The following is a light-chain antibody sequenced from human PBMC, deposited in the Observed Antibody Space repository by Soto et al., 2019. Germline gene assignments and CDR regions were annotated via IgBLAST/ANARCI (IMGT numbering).Light chain of an antibody. V-gene: IGKV1-9*01. CDR2: ASS. CDR1: QGISSF. J-gene: IGKJ5*01. CDR3: QQLNSYPIT. Sequence: QLTQSPSSLSASVGDRVTITCRASQGISSFLAWYQQKPVKAPYLLISASSKMQSGVPSRFSGSGSGTDFTLTITSLQPEDFATYYCQQLNSYPITFGQGTRL.